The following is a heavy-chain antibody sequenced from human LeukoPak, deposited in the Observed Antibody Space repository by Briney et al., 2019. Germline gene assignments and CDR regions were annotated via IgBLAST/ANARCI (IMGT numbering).Heavy chain of an antibody. CDR2: IYYSGST. CDR1: GGSISSSSYY. V-gene: IGHV4-39*01. Sequence: PSETLSLTCTVSGGSISSSSYYWGWIRQPPGKGLEWIGSIYYSGSTYYNPSLKSRVTKSVDTSKNQFSLKLSSVTAADTAVYYCARQDGGYYYDSSGYYYVGDAFDIWGQGTMVTVSS. J-gene: IGHJ3*02. D-gene: IGHD3-22*01. CDR3: ARQDGGYYYDSSGYYYVGDAFDI.